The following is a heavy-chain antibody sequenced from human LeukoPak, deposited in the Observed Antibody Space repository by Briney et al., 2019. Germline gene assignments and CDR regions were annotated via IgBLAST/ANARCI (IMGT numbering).Heavy chain of an antibody. J-gene: IGHJ4*02. CDR2: IYYSGST. CDR1: GGFISSGGYY. CDR3: ARTGYSGYPPPRDYFDY. Sequence: SETLSLTCTVSGGFISSGGYYWSWIRQHPGKGLEWIGYIYYSGSTYYNPSLKSRVTISVDTSKNQFSLKLSSVTAADTAVYYCARTGYSGYPPPRDYFDYWGQGTLVTVSS. D-gene: IGHD5-12*01. V-gene: IGHV4-31*03.